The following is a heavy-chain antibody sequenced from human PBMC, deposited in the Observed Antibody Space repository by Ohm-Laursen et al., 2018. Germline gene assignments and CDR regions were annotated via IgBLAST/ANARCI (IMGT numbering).Heavy chain of an antibody. CDR3: ARHQDYVPFDY. CDR1: GGSISSFY. V-gene: IGHV4-59*07. J-gene: IGHJ4*02. CDR2: IYYTGSS. D-gene: IGHD4-17*01. Sequence: SDTLSLTCTVSGGSISSFYWRWIRQPPGKGLEWIAYIYYTGSSNYNPSLKSRVTISVDTSKNHFSLKMRSVTAADTAVYYCARHQDYVPFDYWGQGTLVTVSS.